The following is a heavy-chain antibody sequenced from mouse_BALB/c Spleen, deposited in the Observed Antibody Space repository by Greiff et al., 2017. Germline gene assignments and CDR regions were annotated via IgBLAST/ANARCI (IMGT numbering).Heavy chain of an antibody. Sequence: QVQLQQSGPGLVQPSQSLSITCTVSGFSLTSYGVHWVRQSPGKGLEWLGVIWSGGSTDYNAAFISRLSISKDNSKSQVFFKMNSLQADDTAIYYCARGPLYYGSSYWYFDVWGAGTTVTVSS. CDR2: IWSGGST. D-gene: IGHD1-1*01. CDR1: GFSLTSYG. V-gene: IGHV2-4-1*01. CDR3: ARGPLYYGSSYWYFDV. J-gene: IGHJ1*01.